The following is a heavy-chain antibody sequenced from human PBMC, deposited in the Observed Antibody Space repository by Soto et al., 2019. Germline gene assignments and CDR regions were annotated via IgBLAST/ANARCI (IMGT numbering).Heavy chain of an antibody. Sequence: SETLSLTCAVYGGSFSGYYLSWIRQPPGKGLEWIGEINHSGSTNYNPSLKSRVTISVDTSKNQFSLKLSSVTAADTAVYYCARAYPPYYFDYWGQGTLVTVPQ. CDR1: GGSFSGYY. CDR2: INHSGST. J-gene: IGHJ4*02. D-gene: IGHD2-21*01. V-gene: IGHV4-34*01. CDR3: ARAYPPYYFDY.